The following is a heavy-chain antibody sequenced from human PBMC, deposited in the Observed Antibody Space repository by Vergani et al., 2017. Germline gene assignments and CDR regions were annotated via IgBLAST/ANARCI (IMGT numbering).Heavy chain of an antibody. D-gene: IGHD2-15*01. V-gene: IGHV4-61*02. CDR1: GESIRSGSHY. Sequence: QVQLQQWGAGLLKPSQTLSLTCTVSGESIRSGSHYWSWIRQPAGKGPEWIGHIHTGGSTDLNPSFKSRVSISADTSKSQFSLKLNSVTVADTAVYYCAKSRPYCTSGSCPAIWGQGTLVTVSS. CDR2: IHTGGST. J-gene: IGHJ4*02. CDR3: AKSRPYCTSGSCPAI.